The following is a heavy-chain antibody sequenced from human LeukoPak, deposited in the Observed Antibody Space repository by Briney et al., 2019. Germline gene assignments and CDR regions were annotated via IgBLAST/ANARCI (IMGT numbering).Heavy chain of an antibody. D-gene: IGHD5-12*01. V-gene: IGHV4-38-2*02. Sequence: SETLSLTCTVSGYSISSGYFWGWIRQPPGKGLECIGEINHSGSTNYNPSLKSRVTISVDTSKNQFSLKLSSVTAADTAVYYCARLTHRRGYLDYWGQGTLVTVSS. CDR1: GYSISSGYF. CDR3: ARLTHRRGYLDY. CDR2: INHSGST. J-gene: IGHJ4*02.